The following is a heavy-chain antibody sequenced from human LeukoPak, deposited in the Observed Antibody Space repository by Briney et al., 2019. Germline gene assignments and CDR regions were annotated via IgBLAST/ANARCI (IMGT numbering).Heavy chain of an antibody. Sequence: ASETLSLTCAVYGGSFSGYYWSWIRQPPGKGLEWIGEINHSGSTNYNPSLKSRVTISVDTSKNQFSLKLSSVTAADTAVYYCARAGYVKQQLGHNWFDPWGQGTLVTVSS. CDR2: INHSGST. CDR3: ARAGYVKQQLGHNWFDP. J-gene: IGHJ5*02. CDR1: GGSFSGYY. D-gene: IGHD6-13*01. V-gene: IGHV4-34*01.